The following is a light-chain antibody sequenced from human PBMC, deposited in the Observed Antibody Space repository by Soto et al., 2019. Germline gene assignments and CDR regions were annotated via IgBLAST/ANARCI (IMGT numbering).Light chain of an antibody. CDR2: DAS. CDR3: QHHDTYPVT. V-gene: IGKV1-5*01. CDR1: QGISRC. J-gene: IGKJ4*01. Sequence: DIQMTQSPSTLSAYVGDRVTITCRARQGISRCLAWYQQKPVKAPELLMYDASPLESAVPSRFSGSGSGTEFTLTISSLQPDDFATYYCQHHDTYPVTFGGGTKVEVK.